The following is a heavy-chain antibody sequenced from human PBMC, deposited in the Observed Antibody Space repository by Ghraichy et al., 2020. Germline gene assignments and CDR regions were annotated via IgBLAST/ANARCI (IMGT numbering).Heavy chain of an antibody. J-gene: IGHJ3*02. CDR3: PYSGNYPWAFDI. V-gene: IGHV3-23*01. D-gene: IGHD1-26*01. CDR2: ISGSARDT. CDR1: GFTFSNYA. Sequence: GGSLRLSCAASGFTFSNYAMSWVRQAPGKGLEWVSLISGSARDTYYADSVKGRFTISRDNSKNTLYLQMNSLRAEDTAVYYCPYSGNYPWAFDIWGQGTMVIVSS.